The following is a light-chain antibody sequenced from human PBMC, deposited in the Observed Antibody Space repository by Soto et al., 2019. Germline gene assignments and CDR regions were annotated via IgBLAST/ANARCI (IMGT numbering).Light chain of an antibody. Sequence: EIVMTQSPATLSVSPGERVTLSCRASQSVSTNLAWFQQKPGQGPRLLIYGASTRATGIPARFSGSGSETEFTLTISSLQSEDFAVYYCQQYNTWPPLTFGGGTKVEIK. CDR2: GAS. V-gene: IGKV3-15*01. J-gene: IGKJ4*01. CDR3: QQYNTWPPLT. CDR1: QSVSTN.